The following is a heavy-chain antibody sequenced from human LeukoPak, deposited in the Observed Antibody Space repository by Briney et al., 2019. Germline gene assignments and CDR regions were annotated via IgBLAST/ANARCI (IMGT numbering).Heavy chain of an antibody. CDR1: GGTFSSYA. V-gene: IGHV1-69*04. Sequence: ASVKVSCKASGGTFSSYAISWVRQAPGQGLEWMGRIIPILGIANYAQKFQGRVTITADKSTSTAYMELSSLRSEDTAVYYCARGGYYDILTGYYPFDYWGQGTLVTVSS. D-gene: IGHD3-9*01. CDR3: ARGGYYDILTGYYPFDY. CDR2: IIPILGIA. J-gene: IGHJ4*02.